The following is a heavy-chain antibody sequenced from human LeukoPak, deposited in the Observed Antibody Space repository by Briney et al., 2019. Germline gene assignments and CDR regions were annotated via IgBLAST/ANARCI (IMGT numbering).Heavy chain of an antibody. CDR1: GFTVSGNY. J-gene: IGHJ4*02. D-gene: IGHD4-17*01. Sequence: PGGSLRLSCAASGFTVSGNYMSWVRQAPGKGLEWVSAISGSGGSTYYADSVKGRFTISRDNSKNTLYLQMNSLRAEDTAVYYCAKDSYGDLDYWGQGTLVTVSS. CDR3: AKDSYGDLDY. V-gene: IGHV3-23*01. CDR2: ISGSGGST.